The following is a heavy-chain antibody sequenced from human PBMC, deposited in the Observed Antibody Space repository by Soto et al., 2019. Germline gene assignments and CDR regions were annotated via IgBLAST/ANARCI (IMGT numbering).Heavy chain of an antibody. CDR3: ARDPGRKESHWYFDF. Sequence: QVQLVQSGAEVKKPGASLKVSCKASGYTFTDYYVHWVRQAPGQGLEWMGWIDPKTGGTHNAQKFQGWVTMTRDTSXXTFYMELSRLTSDDTAVYYCARDPGRKESHWYFDFWGRGTLVTVSS. CDR1: GYTFTDYY. V-gene: IGHV1-2*04. CDR2: IDPKTGGT. J-gene: IGHJ2*01.